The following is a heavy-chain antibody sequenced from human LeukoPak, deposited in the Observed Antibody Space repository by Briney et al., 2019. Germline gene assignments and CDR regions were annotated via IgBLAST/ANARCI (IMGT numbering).Heavy chain of an antibody. D-gene: IGHD3-22*01. J-gene: IGHJ3*02. V-gene: IGHV3-30-3*01. CDR1: GFAFSSYA. Sequence: GGSLRLSCAASGFAFSSYAMHWVRQAPGKGLEWVAVISYDGSNKYYADSVKGRFTISRDNSKNTLYLQMNSLRAEDTAVYYCARAMIVVAPHAFDIWGQGTMVTVSS. CDR2: ISYDGSNK. CDR3: ARAMIVVAPHAFDI.